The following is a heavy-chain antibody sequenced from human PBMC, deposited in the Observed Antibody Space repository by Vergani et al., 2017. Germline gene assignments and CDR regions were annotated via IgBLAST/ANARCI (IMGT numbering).Heavy chain of an antibody. CDR3: ARTPPATFGGVIGDDFDY. D-gene: IGHD3-16*02. CDR1: GFTFSDYY. V-gene: IGHV3-11*01. CDR2: ISISGSTI. J-gene: IGHJ4*02. Sequence: QVQLVESGGGLVKPGGSLRLSCEASGFTFSDYYMSWIRQAPGKGLEWVSYISISGSTIYYAGSVKGRFTISRDNAKNSLYLQMNSLRAEDTAVYYCARTPPATFGGVIGDDFDYWGQGTLVTVSS.